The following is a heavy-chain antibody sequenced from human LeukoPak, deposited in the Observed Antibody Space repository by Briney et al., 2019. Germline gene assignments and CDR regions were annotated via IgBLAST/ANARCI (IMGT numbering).Heavy chain of an antibody. CDR2: INPNSGGT. Sequence: ASVKVSCKASGYTFTGYYMHWVRQPPGHGLEWMTWINPNSGGTNYAQKFQDRVTMTRDTSISTAYMELSRLRSDDTAVYYCARVVNTGSGWPYYFDYWGQGTLVTVSS. D-gene: IGHD6-19*01. V-gene: IGHV1-2*02. J-gene: IGHJ4*02. CDR3: ARVVNTGSGWPYYFDY. CDR1: GYTFTGYY.